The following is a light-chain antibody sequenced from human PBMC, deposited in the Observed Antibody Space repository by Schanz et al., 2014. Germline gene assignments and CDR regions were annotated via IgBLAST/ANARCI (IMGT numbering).Light chain of an antibody. CDR3: QSYDSSLSAIWV. V-gene: IGLV2-14*01. Sequence: QSALTQPASVSGSPGQSITISCTGTSSDVGGYNYVSWYQQHPGKAPKLMIYDVSNRPSGVSNRFSGSKSGNTASLTISGLQAEDEADYYCQSYDSSLSAIWVFGGGTKLTVL. J-gene: IGLJ3*02. CDR2: DVS. CDR1: SSDVGGYNY.